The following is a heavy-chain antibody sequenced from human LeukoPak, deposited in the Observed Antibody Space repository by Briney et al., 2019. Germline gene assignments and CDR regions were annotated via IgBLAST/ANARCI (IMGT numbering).Heavy chain of an antibody. CDR3: ARSKRYYYGSGSYCY. J-gene: IGHJ4*02. V-gene: IGHV4-34*01. Sequence: SETLSLTCAVYGGSFSGYYWSWIRQPPGKGLEWIGEINHSGSTNYNPSLKSRVTISVDTSKNQFSLKLSSVTAADTAVYYCARSKRYYYGSGSYCYWGQGTLVTVSS. CDR2: INHSGST. D-gene: IGHD3-10*01. CDR1: GGSFSGYY.